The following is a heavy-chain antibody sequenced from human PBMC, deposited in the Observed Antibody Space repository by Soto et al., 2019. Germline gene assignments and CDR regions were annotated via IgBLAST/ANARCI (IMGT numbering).Heavy chain of an antibody. CDR1: GGTFSSYA. Sequence: QVQLVQSGAEVKKPGSSVKVSCKASGGTFSSYAISWVRQAPGQGLEWMGGIIPIFGTANYAQKFQGRVTITADKSTSTAYMELSSLRSEDTAVYYCACVGGPSIAARPTQHPYGMDVWGQGTTVTVSS. D-gene: IGHD6-6*01. J-gene: IGHJ6*02. V-gene: IGHV1-69*06. CDR3: ACVGGPSIAARPTQHPYGMDV. CDR2: IIPIFGTA.